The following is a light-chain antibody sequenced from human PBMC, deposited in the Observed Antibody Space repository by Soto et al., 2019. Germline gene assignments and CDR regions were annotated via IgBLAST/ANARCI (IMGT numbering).Light chain of an antibody. Sequence: EIVMTQSPASLSVSPGERATLSCRASQNVNSNLAWYQQKPGQAPRFLIYGASTRATGIPARFSGSGSGTEFTHTISSLQSEDFAVYYCHHYNNWPRTFGQGTKVDIK. CDR1: QNVNSN. V-gene: IGKV3-15*01. J-gene: IGKJ1*01. CDR3: HHYNNWPRT. CDR2: GAS.